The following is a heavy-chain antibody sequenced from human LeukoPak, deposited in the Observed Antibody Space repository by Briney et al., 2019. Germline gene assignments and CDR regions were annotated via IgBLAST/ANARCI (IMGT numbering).Heavy chain of an antibody. CDR3: ARGGHYFDY. Sequence: GGSLRLSCAASGFTFRSYWMHWVRQAPGKGLVWVSRINGDGSSTSYEDSVKGRFTISRDNAKNTLYLQMNSLRAEDTAVYYCARGGHYFDYWGQGTLVTVSS. J-gene: IGHJ4*02. V-gene: IGHV3-74*01. CDR1: GFTFRSYW. CDR2: INGDGSST.